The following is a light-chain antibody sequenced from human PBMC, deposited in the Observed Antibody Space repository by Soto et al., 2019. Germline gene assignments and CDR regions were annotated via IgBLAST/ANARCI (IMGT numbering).Light chain of an antibody. J-gene: IGKJ3*01. CDR3: QQYNNWPPGFT. Sequence: EIVMTQSPATLSLSPVEIATLSCRASQSVSSNLAWYHQKPCQATMLLIYGASTRATCIPARFSGSGSGTEFTLTISSLQSEDFAVYYCQQYNNWPPGFTFGPGTKVDIK. CDR2: GAS. CDR1: QSVSSN. V-gene: IGKV3-15*01.